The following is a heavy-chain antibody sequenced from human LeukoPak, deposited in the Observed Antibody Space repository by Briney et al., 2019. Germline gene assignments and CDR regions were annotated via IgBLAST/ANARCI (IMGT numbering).Heavy chain of an antibody. J-gene: IGHJ4*02. CDR1: GFTFSGSW. CDR2: IIGDGSAT. V-gene: IGHV3-74*01. Sequence: GGSLRLSCAASGFTFSGSWMHWVRQTPGKGLVWVSRIIGDGSATSYADSVKGRFTISRDNAKNTVYLQMNSLRDEDTAVYYCARFVMVTAGDYWGQGTLVTVSS. CDR3: ARFVMVTAGDY. D-gene: IGHD2-21*02.